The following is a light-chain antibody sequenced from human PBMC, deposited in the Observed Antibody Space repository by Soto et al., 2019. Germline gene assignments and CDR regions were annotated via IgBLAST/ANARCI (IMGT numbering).Light chain of an antibody. J-gene: IGKJ1*01. CDR2: DTS. CDR1: QSVSSH. V-gene: IGKV3-15*01. CDR3: QQYNSWT. Sequence: EIVMTQSPATLSVSPRERATLSCRASQSVSSHLAWYQQKPGQAPRLLTYDTSTRATGVPTRFRGSRSGPEFTLTINSMQPEDLATYYCQQYNSWTFGQGTQVDI.